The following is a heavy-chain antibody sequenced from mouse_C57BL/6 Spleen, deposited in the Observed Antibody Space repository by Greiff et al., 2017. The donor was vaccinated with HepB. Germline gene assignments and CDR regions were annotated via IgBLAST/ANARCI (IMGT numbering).Heavy chain of an antibody. CDR1: GYTFTSYW. D-gene: IGHD2-4*01. Sequence: QVQLQQPGAELVRPGSSVKLSCKASGYTFTSYWMDWVKQRPGQGLEWIGNIYPSDSETHYNQKFKDKATLTVDKSSSTAYMQLSSLTSEDSAVYSCARGAYDYDEAWFAYWGQGTLVTVSA. J-gene: IGHJ3*01. CDR2: IYPSDSET. V-gene: IGHV1-61*01. CDR3: ARGAYDYDEAWFAY.